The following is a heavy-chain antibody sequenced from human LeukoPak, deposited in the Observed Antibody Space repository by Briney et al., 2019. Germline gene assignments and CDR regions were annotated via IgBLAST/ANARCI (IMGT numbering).Heavy chain of an antibody. V-gene: IGHV5-51*01. CDR3: ARPPYYYGSGSSDFDY. J-gene: IGHJ4*02. CDR2: IYPGDSDT. Sequence: GASLKISCKGSGYRFTSYWIGWVRQMPGKGLEWMGIIYPGDSDTRYSPSFQGQVTISADKSISTAYLQWSSLKASDTAMYYCARPPYYYGSGSSDFDYWGQGTLVTVSS. CDR1: GYRFTSYW. D-gene: IGHD3-10*01.